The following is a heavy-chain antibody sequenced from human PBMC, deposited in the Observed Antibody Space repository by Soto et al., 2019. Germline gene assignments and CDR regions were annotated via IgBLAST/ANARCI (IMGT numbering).Heavy chain of an antibody. CDR1: GGSISSGGYY. CDR3: AGQSGAEVDTAMNGYFDY. Sequence: SETLSLTCTVSGGSISSGGYYWSWIRQHPGKGLEWIGYIYYSGSTYYNPSLKSRVTISVDTSKNQFSLKLSSVTAADTAVYYCAGQSGAEVDTAMNGYFDYWGQGTLVTVSS. D-gene: IGHD5-18*01. V-gene: IGHV4-31*03. J-gene: IGHJ4*02. CDR2: IYYSGST.